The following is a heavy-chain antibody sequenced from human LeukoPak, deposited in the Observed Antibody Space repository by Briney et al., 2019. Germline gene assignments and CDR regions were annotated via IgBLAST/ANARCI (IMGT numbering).Heavy chain of an antibody. D-gene: IGHD3-10*01. Sequence: GGSLRLSCAASGCTFSSCAMSWVRQAPGKGLEWVWAISGNGGSTYYADSVKGRFTISRDNSKNTLYLQMYGLRAEDTAVYYCARDRDYSGSGSPDSWGQGTLVTVSS. V-gene: IGHV3-23*01. CDR1: GCTFSSCA. CDR3: ARDRDYSGSGSPDS. J-gene: IGHJ4*02. CDR2: ISGNGGST.